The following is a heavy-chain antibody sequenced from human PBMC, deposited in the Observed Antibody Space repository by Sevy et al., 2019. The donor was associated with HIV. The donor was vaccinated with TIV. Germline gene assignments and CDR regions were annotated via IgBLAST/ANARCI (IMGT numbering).Heavy chain of an antibody. D-gene: IGHD5-18*01. Sequence: GGSLRLSCAASGFTFSSYWMSWVRQAPGKGLEWVANIKQDGSEKYYVDSVKGRFTISRDNAKNSLYLQMNSLRAEDTAVYYCARVVIVGIQLWARGWNFDYWGQGTLVTVSS. CDR2: IKQDGSEK. V-gene: IGHV3-7*01. CDR1: GFTFSSYW. CDR3: ARVVIVGIQLWARGWNFDY. J-gene: IGHJ4*02.